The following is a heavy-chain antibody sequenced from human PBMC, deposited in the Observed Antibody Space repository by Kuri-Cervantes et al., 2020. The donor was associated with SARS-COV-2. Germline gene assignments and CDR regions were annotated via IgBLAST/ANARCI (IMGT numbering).Heavy chain of an antibody. Sequence: GGSLRLSCAASGFTVSSNYMSWVRQAPGKGLEWVSVIYSGGSTYYADSVKGRFTISRDNSKNTLYLRMNSLRAKDTAVYYCARGAVEMATIWGIPYYFDYWGQGTLVTVSS. J-gene: IGHJ4*02. CDR2: IYSGGST. V-gene: IGHV3-66*02. D-gene: IGHD5-24*01. CDR3: ARGAVEMATIWGIPYYFDY. CDR1: GFTVSSNY.